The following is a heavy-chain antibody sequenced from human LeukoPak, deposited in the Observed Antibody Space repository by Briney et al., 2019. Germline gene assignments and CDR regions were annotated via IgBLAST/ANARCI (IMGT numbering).Heavy chain of an antibody. Sequence: GGSLRLSCAASGFTFSSYAVSWVRQAPGKGLEWVSVISGSGGSTYFADSVKGRFTISRDNSKNTLFLQMNSLRAEDTAVYYCAKDRGGGYNRLDYWGQGTLVTVSS. V-gene: IGHV3-23*01. CDR2: ISGSGGST. D-gene: IGHD1-14*01. J-gene: IGHJ4*02. CDR3: AKDRGGGYNRLDY. CDR1: GFTFSSYA.